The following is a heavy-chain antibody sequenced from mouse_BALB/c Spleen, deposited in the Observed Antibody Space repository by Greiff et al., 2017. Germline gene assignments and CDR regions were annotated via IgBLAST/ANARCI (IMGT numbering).Heavy chain of an antibody. D-gene: IGHD1-1*02. CDR3: NACGNYFDY. J-gene: IGHJ2*01. V-gene: IGHV14-4*02. Sequence: VQLKESGAELVKPGASVKLSCTASGFNIKDTYMHWVKQRPEQGLEWIGWIDPENGDTEYAPKFQGKATMTADTSSNTAYLQLSSLTSEDTAVYYCNACGNYFDYWGQGTTLTVSS. CDR2: IDPENGDT. CDR1: GFNIKDTY.